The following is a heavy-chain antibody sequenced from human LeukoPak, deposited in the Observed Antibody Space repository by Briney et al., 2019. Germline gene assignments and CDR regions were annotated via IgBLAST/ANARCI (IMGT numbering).Heavy chain of an antibody. V-gene: IGHV3-23*01. CDR2: ISGSGGST. J-gene: IGHJ4*02. CDR1: GFTFSNYG. Sequence: PGGSLRLSCTASGFTFSNYGMNWVRQAPGKGLEWVSVISGSGGSTYYADSVKGRFTISRDNSKNTLYLQMNSLRAEDTAVYYCAKGFRLYSAFDYWGQGTLVTVSS. CDR3: AKGFRLYSAFDY. D-gene: IGHD2-8*01.